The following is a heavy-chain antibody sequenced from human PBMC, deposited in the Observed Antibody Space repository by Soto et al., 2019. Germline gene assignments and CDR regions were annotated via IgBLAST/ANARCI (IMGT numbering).Heavy chain of an antibody. Sequence: SETLSLTCTVSGGSISTSNYYWGWVRQPPGKGLDWIGNIYYSGTTYYNPSLKSRVTISVDTSKNQFSLKLSSVTAADTAVYYCARERIRDFWSGYPYYYYYGMDVWGQGTTVTVS. CDR2: IYYSGTT. D-gene: IGHD3-3*01. CDR1: GGSISTSNYY. V-gene: IGHV4-39*07. J-gene: IGHJ6*02. CDR3: ARERIRDFWSGYPYYYYYGMDV.